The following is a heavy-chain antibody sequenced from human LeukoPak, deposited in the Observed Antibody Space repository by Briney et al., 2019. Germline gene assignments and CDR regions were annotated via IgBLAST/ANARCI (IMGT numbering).Heavy chain of an antibody. D-gene: IGHD6-13*01. CDR3: AKDGPGIAAAGTPYYFDY. Sequence: GGSLRLSCAASGFTFSSYAMSWVRQAPGKGLEWVSAISGSGGSTYYADSVKGRFTISRDNSKNTLYLHMNSLRAEDTAVYYCAKDGPGIAAAGTPYYFDYWGQGTLVTVSS. J-gene: IGHJ4*02. CDR2: ISGSGGST. CDR1: GFTFSSYA. V-gene: IGHV3-23*01.